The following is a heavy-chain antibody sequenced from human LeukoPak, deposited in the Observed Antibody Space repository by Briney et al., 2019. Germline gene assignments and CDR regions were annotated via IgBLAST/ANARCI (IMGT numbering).Heavy chain of an antibody. CDR1: CGSFSGYY. J-gene: IGHJ4*02. CDR3: ARVTGYMIEDYFDY. D-gene: IGHD3-22*01. V-gene: IGHV4-34*12. CDR2: IIHSGST. Sequence: WETLSLICAVYCGSFSGYYVSWVRQPPGKGLEWIGEIIHSGSTNYKPSLKSRVTISVDTSKNQFSLKLSAVTAADTAVYYCARVTGYMIEDYFDYWGQGTLVTVPS.